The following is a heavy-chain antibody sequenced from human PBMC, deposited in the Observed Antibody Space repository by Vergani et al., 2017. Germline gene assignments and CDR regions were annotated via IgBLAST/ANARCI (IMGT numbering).Heavy chain of an antibody. V-gene: IGHV1-2*02. D-gene: IGHD2-2*01. J-gene: IGHJ5*02. CDR3: ARFGYCSSTTLCNNWFDP. CDR2: INPNSGGT. Sequence: QVQLVQSGAEVKKPGASVKVSCKASGYTFTGYYMHWVRQAPGQGLEWMGWINPNSGGTNYAQKFQGRVTMTRDTSISTAYMELSRLRSDDTAVYDCARFGYCSSTTLCNNWFDPWGQGTLVTVSS. CDR1: GYTFTGYY.